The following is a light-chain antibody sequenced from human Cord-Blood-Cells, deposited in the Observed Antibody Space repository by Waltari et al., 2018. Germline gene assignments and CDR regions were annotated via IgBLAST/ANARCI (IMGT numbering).Light chain of an antibody. Sequence: QSALTQPASVSGSPGQSITISCTGTSSDVGGYNYVSWYQQHPGKAPILMIYDVSKRPSGVSNRFSGSKSGNTASLTISGLQAEDEADYYCSSYTSSSTYWVFGGGTKLTVL. V-gene: IGLV2-14*01. CDR2: DVS. CDR3: SSYTSSSTYWV. CDR1: SSDVGGYNY. J-gene: IGLJ3*02.